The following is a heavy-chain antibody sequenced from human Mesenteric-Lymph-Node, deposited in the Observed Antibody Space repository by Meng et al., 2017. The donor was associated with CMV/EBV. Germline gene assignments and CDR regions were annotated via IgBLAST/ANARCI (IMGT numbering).Heavy chain of an antibody. V-gene: IGHV1-69*10. CDR1: AGTFSSYA. CDR2: IIPILGIA. J-gene: IGHJ6*02. Sequence: SVQVSCKASAGTFSSYAISWVRQAPGQGLEWMGGIIPILGIANYAQKFQGRVTITADKSTSTAYMELSSLRSEDTAVYYCARVRCLEWFTLYYYGMGVWGQGTTVTVSS. D-gene: IGHD3-3*01. CDR3: ARVRCLEWFTLYYYGMGV.